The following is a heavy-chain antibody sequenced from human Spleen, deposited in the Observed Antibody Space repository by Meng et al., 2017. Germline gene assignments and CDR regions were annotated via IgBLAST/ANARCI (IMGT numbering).Heavy chain of an antibody. J-gene: IGHJ4*02. Sequence: GEPLKIACAASGFSFSDYCMSSVRQAPGEGLECLANIKQDESEKNYVGSVKGRFTIPRDNAKHSLYQQMTSLRAEDTAVYYCSGHVDYWGQGTLVTVSS. CDR2: IKQDESEK. V-gene: IGHV3-7*01. CDR1: GFSFSDYC. CDR3: SGHVDY.